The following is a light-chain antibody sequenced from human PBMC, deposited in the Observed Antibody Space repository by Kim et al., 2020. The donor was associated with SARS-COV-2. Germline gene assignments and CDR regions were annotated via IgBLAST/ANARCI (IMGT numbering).Light chain of an antibody. CDR2: AAS. Sequence: DIQMTQSPSSLSASVGDRVTTTCRASQGISNYLVWYQQKPGKVPKLLIYAASTLQSGVPPRFSGSGSGTDFTLTISSLQPEDVATYYCQKYNSAPRTFGQGTKVDIK. J-gene: IGKJ1*01. CDR3: QKYNSAPRT. CDR1: QGISNY. V-gene: IGKV1-27*01.